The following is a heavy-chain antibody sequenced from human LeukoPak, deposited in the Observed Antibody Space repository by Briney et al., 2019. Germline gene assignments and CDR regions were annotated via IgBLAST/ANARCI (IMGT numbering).Heavy chain of an antibody. V-gene: IGHV1-46*01. CDR1: GYTFTTYY. CDR3: ARGGMGIQLWSFDY. CDR2: INPSGGST. D-gene: IGHD5-18*01. Sequence: GASVKVSCKASGYTFTTYYMHWVRQAAGQGLEWMGIINPSGGSTRYAQQFQGRITQTRDTSTSAVYMELSRLTSDDTAVYYCARGGMGIQLWSFDYWGRGTLVTVSS. J-gene: IGHJ4*02.